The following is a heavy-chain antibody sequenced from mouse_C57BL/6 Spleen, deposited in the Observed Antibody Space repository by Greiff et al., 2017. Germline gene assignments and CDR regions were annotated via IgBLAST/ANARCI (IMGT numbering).Heavy chain of an antibody. CDR1: GYAFTNYL. D-gene: IGHD1-1*01. V-gene: IGHV1-54*01. Sequence: QVQLKESGAELVRPGTSVKVSCKASGYAFTNYLIEWVKQRPGQGLEWIGVINPGSGGTNYNEKFKGKATLTADKSSSTAYMQLSSLTSEDSAVYFCARWNYYGSSSAMDYWGQGTSVTVSS. CDR3: ARWNYYGSSSAMDY. J-gene: IGHJ4*01. CDR2: INPGSGGT.